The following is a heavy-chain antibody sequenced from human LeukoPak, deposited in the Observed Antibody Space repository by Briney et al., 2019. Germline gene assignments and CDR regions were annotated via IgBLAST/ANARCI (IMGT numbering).Heavy chain of an antibody. CDR2: IYYSGST. CDR3: ARLIRNWFDP. Sequence: PSETLSLTCAVYGGSFSGYYWSWIRQPPGKGLEWIGYIYYSGSTNYNPSLKSRVTISVDTSKNQFSLKLSSVTAADTAVYYCARLIRNWFDPWGQGTLVTVSS. CDR1: GGSFSGYY. V-gene: IGHV4-59*01. J-gene: IGHJ5*02.